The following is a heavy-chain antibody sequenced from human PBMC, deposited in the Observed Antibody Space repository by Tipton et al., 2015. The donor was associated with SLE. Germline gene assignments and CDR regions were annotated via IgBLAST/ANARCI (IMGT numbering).Heavy chain of an antibody. CDR1: GFSFSNYW. CDR3: VRGGFDGYPY. V-gene: IGHV3-74*01. CDR2: ISTDGSNT. Sequence: SLRLSCAASGFSFSNYWMHWVRQAPGKGLVWVSRISTDGSNTDYADSVEGRFTISRDNAKNTLYLQMNSLRVEDTAVYYCVRGGFDGYPYWGQGTLVTVSS. D-gene: IGHD5-24*01. J-gene: IGHJ4*02.